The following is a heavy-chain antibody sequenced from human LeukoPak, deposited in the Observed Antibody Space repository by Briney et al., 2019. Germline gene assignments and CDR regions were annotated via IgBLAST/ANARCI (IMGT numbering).Heavy chain of an antibody. CDR2: IYYSGST. D-gene: IGHD6-19*01. J-gene: IGHJ6*03. CDR3: ARSAQWLAYYYYYVDV. CDR1: GGSISSSSYY. V-gene: IGHV4-39*07. Sequence: SETLSLTCTVSGGSISSSSYYWGWIRQPPGKGLEWIGSIYYSGSTYYNPSLKSRVTISVDTSKNQFSLKLSSVTAADTAVYYCARSAQWLAYYYYYVDVWGKGTTVTISS.